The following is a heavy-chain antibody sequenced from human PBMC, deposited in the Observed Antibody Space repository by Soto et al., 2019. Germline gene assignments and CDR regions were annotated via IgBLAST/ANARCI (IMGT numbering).Heavy chain of an antibody. Sequence: QVQLVQSGAEEKKPGASVKVSCKASGYTFSNFAMQWVRQAPGQRLEWMGWINRGNGNTEYSQKFQGRVTITRDTSASSVYMELSSLTSEDTAVYYCARSSTVDTTAGGTHFGYWGQGTLVTVSS. J-gene: IGHJ4*02. D-gene: IGHD1-1*01. V-gene: IGHV1-3*05. CDR2: INRGNGNT. CDR1: GYTFSNFA. CDR3: ARSSTVDTTAGGTHFGY.